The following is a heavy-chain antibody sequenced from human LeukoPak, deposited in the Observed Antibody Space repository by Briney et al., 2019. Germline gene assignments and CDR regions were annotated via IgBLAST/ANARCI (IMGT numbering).Heavy chain of an antibody. Sequence: GGSLRLSCAASGFTFSSYGMHWVRQAPGKGLEWVSAISGSGGSTYYADSVKGRFTISRDNSKNTLYLQMNSLRAEDTAVYYCAKGSMYYFDYWGQGTLVTVSS. CDR3: AKGSMYYFDY. J-gene: IGHJ4*02. V-gene: IGHV3-23*01. D-gene: IGHD6-6*01. CDR2: ISGSGGST. CDR1: GFTFSSYG.